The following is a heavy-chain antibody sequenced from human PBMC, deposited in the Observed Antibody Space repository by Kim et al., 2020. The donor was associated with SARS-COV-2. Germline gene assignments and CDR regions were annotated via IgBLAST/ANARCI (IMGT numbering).Heavy chain of an antibody. CDR2: IIPIFGTA. J-gene: IGHJ6*02. V-gene: IGHV1-69*13. CDR3: ARVGYGSGSYFTPRDYYYYGMDV. CDR1: GGTFSSYA. Sequence: SVKVSCKASGGTFSSYAISWVRQAPGQGLEWMGGIIPIFGTANYAQKFQGRVTITADESTSTAYMELSSLRSEDTAVYYCARVGYGSGSYFTPRDYYYYGMDVWGQGTTVTVSS. D-gene: IGHD3-10*01.